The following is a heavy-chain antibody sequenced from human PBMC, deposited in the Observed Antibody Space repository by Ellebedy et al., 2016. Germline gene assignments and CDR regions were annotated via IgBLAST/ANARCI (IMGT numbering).Heavy chain of an antibody. CDR3: ARDTVWFGDLMDGYYFDY. CDR2: ITSSSSYI. V-gene: IGHV3-21*01. J-gene: IGHJ4*02. CDR1: GFTLSDYS. Sequence: GESLKISXAASGFTLSDYSMNWVRQAPGKGLEWVSSITSSSSYIFYADSVKGRFTISRDNAKNSLYLQMNSLRAEDTAVYYCARDTVWFGDLMDGYYFDYWGQGTLVTVSS. D-gene: IGHD3-10*01.